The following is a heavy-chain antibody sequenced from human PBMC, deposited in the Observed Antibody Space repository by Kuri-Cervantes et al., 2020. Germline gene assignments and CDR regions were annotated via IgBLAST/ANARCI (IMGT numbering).Heavy chain of an antibody. V-gene: IGHV3-11*04. CDR3: ARERDSSGWPLRSVDY. CDR2: ISSSGSTI. CDR1: GFTFSDYY. J-gene: IGHJ4*02. D-gene: IGHD6-19*01. Sequence: GGSLRLSCAASGFTFSDYYMSWIRQAPGKGLEWVSYISSSGSTIYYADSVKGRFTISRDNSKNTLYLQMNSLRAEDTAVYYCARERDSSGWPLRSVDYWGQGTLVTVSS.